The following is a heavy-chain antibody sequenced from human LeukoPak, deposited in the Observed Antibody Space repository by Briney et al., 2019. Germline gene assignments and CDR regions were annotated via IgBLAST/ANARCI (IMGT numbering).Heavy chain of an antibody. CDR3: ARDRETGSYYGIDY. CDR2: ISAYNGVT. V-gene: IGHV1-18*01. D-gene: IGHD1-26*01. J-gene: IGHJ4*02. Sequence: ASVKVSCKASGYTFTHYGITWVRQAPGQGLEWMGWISAYNGVTSYAQKVQGRVTMTTDTSTSTAFLELGTLRSDDTAVYYCARDRETGSYYGIDYWGQGTLVTVSS. CDR1: GYTFTHYG.